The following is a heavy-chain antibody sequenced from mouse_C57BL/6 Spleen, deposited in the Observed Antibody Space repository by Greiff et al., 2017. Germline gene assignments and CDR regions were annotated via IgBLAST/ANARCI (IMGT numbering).Heavy chain of an antibody. D-gene: IGHD1-1*01. CDR3: ARKEVLPLAMDY. CDR1: GYTFTSYW. Sequence: VQLQQPGAELVKPGASVKLSCKASGYTFTSYWMQWVKQRPGQGLEWIGEIDPSDSYTNYNQKFKGRGTLTVDTTSSTAYMQLSSLTSEDSAVYYCARKEVLPLAMDYWGQGTSVTVSA. J-gene: IGHJ4*01. CDR2: IDPSDSYT. V-gene: IGHV1-50*01.